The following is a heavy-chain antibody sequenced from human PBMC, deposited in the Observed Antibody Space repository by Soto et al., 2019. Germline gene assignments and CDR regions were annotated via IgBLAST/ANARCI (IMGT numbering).Heavy chain of an antibody. CDR2: ISYDGDHT. J-gene: IGHJ6*02. CDR1: GFTFGFYA. Sequence: GGSLRVSCAASGFTFGFYAMHWVRQAPGKGLEWVAVISYDGDHTLYADPVKGRFTISRDNSKRTVFLQMNSLRAEDTAVYYCTRDFHRDKTYYYYVMNVSGQGTTVTVYS. D-gene: IGHD3-9*01. CDR3: TRDFHRDKTYYYYVMNV. V-gene: IGHV3-30-3*01.